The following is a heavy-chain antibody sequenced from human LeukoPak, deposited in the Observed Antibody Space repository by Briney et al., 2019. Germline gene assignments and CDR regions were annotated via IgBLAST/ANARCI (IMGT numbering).Heavy chain of an antibody. V-gene: IGHV3-30-3*01. CDR3: ARDRVGATDYFDY. Sequence: GGSLRLSCAASRFTFSSYAMHWVRQAPGKGLEWVAVISYDGSNKYYADSVKGRFTISRDNSKNTLYLQMDSLRAEDTAVYYCARDRVGATDYFDYWGQGTLVTVSS. CDR1: RFTFSSYA. D-gene: IGHD1-26*01. J-gene: IGHJ4*02. CDR2: ISYDGSNK.